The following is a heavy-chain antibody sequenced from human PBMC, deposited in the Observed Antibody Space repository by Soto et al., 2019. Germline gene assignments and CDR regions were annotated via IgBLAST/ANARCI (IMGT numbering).Heavy chain of an antibody. D-gene: IGHD3-3*01. CDR2: ISYDGSNK. CDR3: GVVSTGPFDY. J-gene: IGHJ4*02. Sequence: QVQLVESGGGVVQPGRSLRLSCAASGFTFSSYAMHWVRQAPGKGLEWVAVISYDGSNKYYADSVKGRFTISRDNSKNTLYLQMNSLRAEDTAVYYCGVVSTGPFDYWGQGTLVTVSS. V-gene: IGHV3-30-3*01. CDR1: GFTFSSYA.